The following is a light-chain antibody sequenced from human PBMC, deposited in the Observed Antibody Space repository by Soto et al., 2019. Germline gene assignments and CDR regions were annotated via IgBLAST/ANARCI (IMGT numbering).Light chain of an antibody. J-gene: IGKJ1*01. CDR3: MQGTHWPWT. V-gene: IGKV2-30*02. CDR1: YSLIHSDGDTY. CDR2: EVS. Sequence: DVVMTQSPLSLPVTLGQPASISCRSSYSLIHSDGDTYLNWFQQRPGQSPRRLIYEVSNRDSGVPDRFGGSGSGTDFTLKISRVEAEDVGIYYCMQGTHWPWTFGQGTEVEIK.